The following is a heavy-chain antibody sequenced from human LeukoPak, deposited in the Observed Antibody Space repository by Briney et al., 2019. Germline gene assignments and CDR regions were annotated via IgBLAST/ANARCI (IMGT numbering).Heavy chain of an antibody. J-gene: IGHJ6*02. V-gene: IGHV3-11*03. Sequence: GGSLRLSCAASGFTFSDSYMSWIRQAAGKGLEWISYISSTSSHTNYADSVKGRFTISRDNAKRSLYLQMNSLKTEDTAVYYCGMTTVTTGYYYYGMDVWGQGTTVTVSS. D-gene: IGHD4-17*01. CDR1: GFTFSDSY. CDR3: GMTTVTTGYYYYGMDV. CDR2: ISSTSSHT.